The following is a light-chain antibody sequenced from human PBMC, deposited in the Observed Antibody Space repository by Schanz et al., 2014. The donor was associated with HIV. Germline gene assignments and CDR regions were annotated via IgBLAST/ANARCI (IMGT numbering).Light chain of an antibody. V-gene: IGLV2-14*03. Sequence: QSALTQPASVSGSPGQSISISCTGTSGDVGSYNYVSWYQQHPGKAPKLMIYDVSNRPSGVSNRFSGSKSGNTASLTISGLQAEDEADYYCASYTTSHTFVFGTGTKLTVL. CDR2: DVS. CDR1: SGDVGSYNY. CDR3: ASYTTSHTFV. J-gene: IGLJ1*01.